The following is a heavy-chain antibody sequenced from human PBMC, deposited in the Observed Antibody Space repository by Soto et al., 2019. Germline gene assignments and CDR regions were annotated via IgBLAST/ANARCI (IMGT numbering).Heavy chain of an antibody. CDR3: AREGLVYYDSSGYYSL. J-gene: IGHJ4*02. V-gene: IGHV3-53*04. CDR1: GFTVSSNY. D-gene: IGHD3-22*01. CDR2: IYSGGST. Sequence: PGGSLRLSCAASGFTVSSNYMSWVRQAPGKGLEWVSVIYSGGSTYYADSVKGRFTISRHNSKNTLYLQMNSLRAEDTAVYYCAREGLVYYDSSGYYSLWGQGTLVTVSS.